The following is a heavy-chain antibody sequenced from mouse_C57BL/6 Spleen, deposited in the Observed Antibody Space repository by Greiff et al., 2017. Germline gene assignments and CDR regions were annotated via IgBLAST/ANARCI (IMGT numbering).Heavy chain of an antibody. V-gene: IGHV1-69*01. D-gene: IGHD2-1*01. CDR3: AKGNYIDYYAMDY. CDR2: IDPSDSYT. Sequence: VQLQQPGAELVMPGASVKLSCKASGYTFTSYWMHWVKQRPGQGLEWIGEIDPSDSYTNYNQKFKGKSTLTVDKSSSTAYMQLSSLTSEDSAVYYCAKGNYIDYYAMDYWGQGTSVTVSS. CDR1: GYTFTSYW. J-gene: IGHJ4*01.